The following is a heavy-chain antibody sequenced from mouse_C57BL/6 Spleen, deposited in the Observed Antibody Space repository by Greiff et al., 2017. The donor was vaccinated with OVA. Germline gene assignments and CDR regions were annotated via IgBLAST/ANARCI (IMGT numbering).Heavy chain of an antibody. CDR1: GYTFTSYD. V-gene: IGHV1-85*01. CDR2: IYPRDGST. J-gene: IGHJ3*01. CDR3: AREGVYYSNHGGFAY. Sequence: QVQLQQSGPELVKPGASVKLSRKASGYTFTSYDINWVKQRPGQGLEWIGWIYPRDGSTKYNEKFKGKATLTVDTSSSTAYIELHSLTSEDSAVYFCAREGVYYSNHGGFAYWGQGTLVTVSA. D-gene: IGHD2-5*01.